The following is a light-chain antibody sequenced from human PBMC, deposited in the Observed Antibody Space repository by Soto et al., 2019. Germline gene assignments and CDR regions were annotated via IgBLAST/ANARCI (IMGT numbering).Light chain of an antibody. CDR1: QAVGYN. CDR3: KQSYT. CDR2: GAS. J-gene: IGKJ2*01. V-gene: IGKV3-15*01. Sequence: EVVMTQSPATLYVSPGERVTLSCRASQAVGYNLAWYQQKPGQAPRLLIYGASTRVTGIPTRFSGSGSGTEFTITISSLQSEYFAIYYCKQSYTFGQGTKLEIK.